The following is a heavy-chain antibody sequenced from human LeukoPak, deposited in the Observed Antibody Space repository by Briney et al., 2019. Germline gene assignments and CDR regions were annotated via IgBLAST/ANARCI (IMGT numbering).Heavy chain of an antibody. CDR1: GFTFSSYA. CDR2: ISYDGSNK. J-gene: IGHJ4*02. Sequence: GSLRLSCAASGFTFSSYAMHWVRQAPGKGLEWVAVISYDGSNKYYADSVKGRFTISRDNSKNTLYLQMNSLRAEDTAVYYCARDQYYYGSGFDYWGQGTLVTVSS. D-gene: IGHD3-10*01. V-gene: IGHV3-30-3*01. CDR3: ARDQYYYGSGFDY.